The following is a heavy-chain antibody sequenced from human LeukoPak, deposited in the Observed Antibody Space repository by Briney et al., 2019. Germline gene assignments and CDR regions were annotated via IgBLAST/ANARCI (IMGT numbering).Heavy chain of an antibody. V-gene: IGHV3-48*01. CDR1: RFILSTNS. D-gene: IGHD1-26*01. CDR2: ISSNSATT. J-gene: IGHJ4*02. Sequence: GGSLTLSCAASRFILSTNSMNWVRPAAGGGLGWISYISSNSATTYYADSVKGRFNIFRDNAKNSLYLHMNRLRADDTGVYYCARDTRSLIDYWGQGTLVTVSS. CDR3: ARDTRSLIDY.